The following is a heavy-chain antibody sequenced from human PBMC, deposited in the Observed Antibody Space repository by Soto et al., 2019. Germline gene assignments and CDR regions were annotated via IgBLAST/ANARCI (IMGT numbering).Heavy chain of an antibody. CDR2: VTGSGDRT. CDR1: GFSFSNHA. D-gene: IGHD2-15*01. V-gene: IGHV3-23*01. CDR3: ARGPCRDGICYGREDI. Sequence: EVQLLDSGGGLVQPGGSLRLSCTASGFSFSNHAMSWVRQAPGKGLEWVSSVTGSGDRTFYADSVTGRFTVSRDNSKNTMSLQMSSLKVEDTAVYYCARGPCRDGICYGREDIWGQGTRVTVSS. J-gene: IGHJ6*02.